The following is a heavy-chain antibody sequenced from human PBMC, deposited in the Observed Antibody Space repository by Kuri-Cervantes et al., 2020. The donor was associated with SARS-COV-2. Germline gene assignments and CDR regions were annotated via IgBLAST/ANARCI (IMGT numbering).Heavy chain of an antibody. CDR3: ARDSCSSSSCDSFYDYYYMDV. Sequence: SETLSLTCTVSGCSISSYYWSWIRQPAGKGREWIGRIYTSGSTNYNPSLKSRVTMSVDTSKNQFSLKLSSVTAADTAVYYCARDSCSSSSCDSFYDYYYMDVWGKGTTVTVSS. CDR1: GCSISSYY. V-gene: IGHV4-4*07. J-gene: IGHJ6*03. D-gene: IGHD6-6*01. CDR2: IYTSGST.